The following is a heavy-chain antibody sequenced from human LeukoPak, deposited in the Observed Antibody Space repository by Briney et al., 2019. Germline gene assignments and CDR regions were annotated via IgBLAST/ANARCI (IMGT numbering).Heavy chain of an antibody. CDR2: ISSSSSYI. D-gene: IGHD5-24*01. Sequence: GGSLRLSCAASGFTFSSYGMNWVRQAPGKGLEWVSSISSSSSYIYYADSVKGRFTISRDNAKNSLYLQMNSLRAEDTAVYYCARDKMATIDYWGQGTLVTVSS. J-gene: IGHJ4*02. CDR3: ARDKMATIDY. CDR1: GFTFSSYG. V-gene: IGHV3-21*01.